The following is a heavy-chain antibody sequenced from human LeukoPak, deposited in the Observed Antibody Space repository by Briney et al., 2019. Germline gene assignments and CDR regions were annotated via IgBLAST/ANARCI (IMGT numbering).Heavy chain of an antibody. CDR1: GFTFSSYG. Sequence: GGSLRLSCAASGFTFSSYGMHWVRQAPGKGLEWVAVISYDGSNKYYADSVKGRFTISRDNSKSTLYLQMNSLRAEDTAVYYCAKSPAVAGNLDLDYWGQGTLVTVSS. V-gene: IGHV3-30*18. J-gene: IGHJ4*02. CDR2: ISYDGSNK. CDR3: AKSPAVAGNLDLDY. D-gene: IGHD6-19*01.